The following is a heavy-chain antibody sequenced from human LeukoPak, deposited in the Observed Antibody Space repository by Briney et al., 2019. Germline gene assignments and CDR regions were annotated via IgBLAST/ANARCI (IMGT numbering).Heavy chain of an antibody. CDR3: ARHPWGGNFPLDY. V-gene: IGHV4-34*01. CDR2: INHSGST. CDR1: GGSFSGYY. Sequence: KPSETLSLTCAVYGGSFSGYYWSWIRQPPGKGLEWIGEINHSGSTNYNPSLKSRVTISVDTSKNQFSLKLSSVTAADTAVYYCARHPWGGNFPLDYWGQGTLVTVSS. J-gene: IGHJ4*02. D-gene: IGHD4-23*01.